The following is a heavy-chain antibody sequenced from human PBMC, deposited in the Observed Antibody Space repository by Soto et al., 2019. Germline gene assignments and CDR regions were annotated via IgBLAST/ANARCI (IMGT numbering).Heavy chain of an antibody. CDR1: GGSVSSGSYY. J-gene: IGHJ5*02. V-gene: IGHV4-61*01. CDR3: ASIAVAGTLGGLANWFDP. D-gene: IGHD6-19*01. CDR2: IYYSGST. Sequence: SETLSLTCTVSGGSVSSGSYYWSWIRQPPGKGLEWIGYIYYSGSTNYNPSLKSRVTISVDTSKNQFSLKLSSVTAADTAVYYCASIAVAGTLGGLANWFDPWGQGTLVTVSS.